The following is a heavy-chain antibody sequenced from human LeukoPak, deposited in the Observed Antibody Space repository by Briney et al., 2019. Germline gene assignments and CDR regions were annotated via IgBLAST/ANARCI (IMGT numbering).Heavy chain of an antibody. CDR2: ISYDGSNK. D-gene: IGHD2-2*01. Sequence: AGGSLRLSCAASGFTFSSYAMHWVRQAPGKGLEWVAVISYDGSNKYYADSVKGRLTISRDNSKNTLYLQMNSLRAEDTAVYYCGSPFVVVPALFDYWGQGTLVTVSS. J-gene: IGHJ4*02. CDR1: GFTFSSYA. CDR3: GSPFVVVPALFDY. V-gene: IGHV3-30-3*01.